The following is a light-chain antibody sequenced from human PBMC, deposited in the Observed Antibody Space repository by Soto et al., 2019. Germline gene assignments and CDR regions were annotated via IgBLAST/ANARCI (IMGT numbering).Light chain of an antibody. CDR1: QSISSY. V-gene: IGKV1-39*01. Sequence: DIQMTQSPSSLSASVGDRDTITCRASQSISSYLNWYKQKPGKAPKLLIYAASSLQSGVPSRFSGSGSGTDFTLTISSLQPEDFATYYCQQSYSTPPLTFGGGTKVEIK. CDR3: QQSYSTPPLT. CDR2: AAS. J-gene: IGKJ4*01.